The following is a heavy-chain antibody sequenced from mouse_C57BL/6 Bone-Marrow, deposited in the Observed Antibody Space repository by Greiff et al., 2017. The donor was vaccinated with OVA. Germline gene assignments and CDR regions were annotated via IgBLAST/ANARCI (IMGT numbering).Heavy chain of an antibody. CDR3: ARRGHYYGSSYALDY. CDR2: IYPGDGDT. V-gene: IGHV1-82*01. CDR1: GYAFTSSW. D-gene: IGHD1-1*01. Sequence: QVQLQQSGPELVKPGASVKLSCKASGYAFTSSWMNWVKQRPGQGLEWIGRIYPGDGDTNYNGKFKGKATLTAEKSSSTAYMQLSSLTSEDSAVYFCARRGHYYGSSYALDYWGQGTTVTVSS. J-gene: IGHJ2*01.